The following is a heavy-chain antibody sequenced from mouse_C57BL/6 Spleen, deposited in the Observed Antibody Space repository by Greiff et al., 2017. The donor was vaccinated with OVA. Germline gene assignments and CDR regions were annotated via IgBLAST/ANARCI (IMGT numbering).Heavy chain of an antibody. Sequence: QVQLKESGPGLVQPSQSLSITCTVSGFSLTSYGVHWVRQSPGKGLEWLGVIWSGGSTDYNAAFISRLSISKDNSKSQVFFKMNSLQADDTAIYYCARFYDYDEGFDDWGQGTTLTVSS. CDR2: IWSGGST. V-gene: IGHV2-2*01. J-gene: IGHJ2*01. CDR1: GFSLTSYG. D-gene: IGHD2-4*01. CDR3: ARFYDYDEGFDD.